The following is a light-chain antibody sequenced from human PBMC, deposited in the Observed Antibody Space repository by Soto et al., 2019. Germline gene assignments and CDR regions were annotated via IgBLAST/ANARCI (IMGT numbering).Light chain of an antibody. CDR2: DAS. V-gene: IGKV1-5*01. Sequence: DIQMTQAPSTLSASVGGGVTITCRASQSISSWLAWYQQKPGKAPKLLIYDASSLESGVPSRFSGSGSGTEFTLTISSLQPDDFATYYCQQYNSYTLTFGGGTKVDIK. J-gene: IGKJ4*01. CDR1: QSISSW. CDR3: QQYNSYTLT.